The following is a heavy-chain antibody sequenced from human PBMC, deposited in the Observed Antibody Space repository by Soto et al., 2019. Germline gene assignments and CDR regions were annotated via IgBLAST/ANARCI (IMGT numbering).Heavy chain of an antibody. CDR1: GYTFTSYA. V-gene: IGHV1-3*01. Sequence: ASVKVSCKASGYTFTSYAMHWVRQAPGQRLEWMGWINAGNGNTKYSQKFQGRVTITRDTSASTAYMELSSLRSEDTAVFYCARSVVVVPRYYYYYYMDVWGKGTTVTVSS. D-gene: IGHD2-2*01. J-gene: IGHJ6*03. CDR3: ARSVVVVPRYYYYYYMDV. CDR2: INAGNGNT.